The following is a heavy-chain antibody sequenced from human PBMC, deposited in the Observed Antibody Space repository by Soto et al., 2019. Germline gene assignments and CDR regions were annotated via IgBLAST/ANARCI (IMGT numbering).Heavy chain of an antibody. J-gene: IGHJ5*02. D-gene: IGHD7-27*01. V-gene: IGHV3-23*01. Sequence: GGSLRLSYAASGFTFSSYAMSWVRQAPGKGLEWVSAISGSGGSTYYADSVKGRFTISRDNSKNTLYLQMNSLRAEDTAVYYCAKDPTGDPYNCFDPWGQGTLVTVSS. CDR3: AKDPTGDPYNCFDP. CDR2: ISGSGGST. CDR1: GFTFSSYA.